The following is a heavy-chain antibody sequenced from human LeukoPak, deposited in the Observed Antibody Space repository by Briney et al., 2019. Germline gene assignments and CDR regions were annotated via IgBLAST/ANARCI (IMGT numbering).Heavy chain of an antibody. CDR2: IYSSGST. CDR3: ARGIMYDSSWYSDY. CDR1: GGSINNYY. J-gene: IGHJ4*02. Sequence: PSETLSLTCTVSGGSINNYYWNWVRQPAGKGLEWIGRIYSSGSTNYNPSLKSRVTMSVDTSKNQFSLKLSSVTAADTAVYYCARGIMYDSSWYSDYWGQGTLVTVSS. V-gene: IGHV4-4*07. D-gene: IGHD6-13*01.